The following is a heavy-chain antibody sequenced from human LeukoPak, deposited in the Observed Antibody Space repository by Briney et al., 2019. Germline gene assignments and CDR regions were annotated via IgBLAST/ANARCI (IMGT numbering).Heavy chain of an antibody. V-gene: IGHV3-48*04. J-gene: IGHJ3*02. CDR3: ARDDYSKWGAFDI. D-gene: IGHD4-11*01. CDR2: ISSSSSTI. Sequence: PGGSLRLSCAASGFTFSSYSMTWVRQAPGKGLEWVSYISSSSSTIYYADSVKGRFTISRDNAKNSLYLQMNSLRAEDTAVYYRARDDYSKWGAFDIWGQGTMVTVSS. CDR1: GFTFSSYS.